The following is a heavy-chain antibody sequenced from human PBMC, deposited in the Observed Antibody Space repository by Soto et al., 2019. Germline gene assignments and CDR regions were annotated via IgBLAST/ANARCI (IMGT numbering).Heavy chain of an antibody. CDR2: IYYSGST. V-gene: IGHV4-39*01. CDR1: GGSISSSSYY. J-gene: IGHJ3*02. D-gene: IGHD5-18*01. CDR3: ARHKEYSYGYVDAFDI. Sequence: SETLSLTCTVSGGSISSSSYYWGWIRQPPGKGLEWIGSIYYSGSTYYNPSPKSRVTISLDTSKNQFSLKLSSVTAADTAVYYFARHKEYSYGYVDAFDIWGQGTMVTVSS.